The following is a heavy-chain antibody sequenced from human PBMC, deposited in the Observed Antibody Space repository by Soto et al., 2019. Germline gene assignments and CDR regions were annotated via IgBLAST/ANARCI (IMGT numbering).Heavy chain of an antibody. Sequence: QVQLVESGGGVVQPGRSLRLSCAASGFTFSSYGMHWVRQAPGKGLGWVAVIWYDGSNKYYADSVKGRFTISRDNSKNTLYLQMNSLRAEDTAVYYCARDHEPSSGWTHYFDYWGQGTLVTVSS. D-gene: IGHD6-19*01. CDR2: IWYDGSNK. CDR3: ARDHEPSSGWTHYFDY. J-gene: IGHJ4*02. CDR1: GFTFSSYG. V-gene: IGHV3-33*01.